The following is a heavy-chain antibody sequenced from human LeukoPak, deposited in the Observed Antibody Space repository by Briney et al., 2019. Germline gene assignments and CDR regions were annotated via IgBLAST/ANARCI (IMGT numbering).Heavy chain of an antibody. CDR2: VSPNSGIT. CDR3: STGRPTVSTC. J-gene: IGHJ4*02. D-gene: IGHD4-17*01. Sequence: GASVKVSCKDSGYTFTNYEIHWVRQATGQGLEWMGWVSPNSGITGCAQSFQGRVTMTGNTSISTAYMELSSLTSEDTAVYYCSTGRPTVSTCWGQATLVTISS. CDR1: GYTFTNYE. V-gene: IGHV1-8*01.